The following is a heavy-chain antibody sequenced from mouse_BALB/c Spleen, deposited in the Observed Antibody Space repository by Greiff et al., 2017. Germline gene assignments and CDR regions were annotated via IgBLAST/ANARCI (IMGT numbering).Heavy chain of an antibody. V-gene: IGHV1-4*01. CDR2: INPSSGYT. D-gene: IGHD2-1*01. J-gene: IGHJ4*01. Sequence: QVQLKESGAELARPGASVKLSCKASGYTFTSYTMHWVKQRPGQGLEWIGYINPSSGYTNYNQKFKDKATLTADKSSSTAYMQLSSLTSEDSAVYYCARGGNYVWDYWGQGTSVTVSS. CDR3: ARGGNYVWDY. CDR1: GYTFTSYT.